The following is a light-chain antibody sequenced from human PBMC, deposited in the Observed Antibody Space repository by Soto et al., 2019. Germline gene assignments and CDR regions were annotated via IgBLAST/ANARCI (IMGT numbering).Light chain of an antibody. J-gene: IGKJ1*01. CDR3: QQYNNWPRT. Sequence: EISMTQSPSTLSLSPVEIAPLSFRASQSVSSNLAWYQQKPGQAPRLLIYGASTRATGIPARFSGSGSGTEFTLTISSLQSEDFAVYYCQQYNNWPRTFGQGTKVDIK. CDR1: QSVSSN. CDR2: GAS. V-gene: IGKV3-15*01.